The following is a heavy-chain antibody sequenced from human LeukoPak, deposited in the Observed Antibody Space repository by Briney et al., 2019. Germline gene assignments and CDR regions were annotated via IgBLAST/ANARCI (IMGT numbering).Heavy chain of an antibody. CDR3: ASGFVVVPAEAFDI. V-gene: IGHV3-30*04. CDR1: GFTXSXYA. Sequence: AASGFTXSXYAMXWVRQAPGKGLEWVXVISYDGSNKYYADSVKGRFTISRDNSKNTLYLQMNSLRAEDTAVYYCASGFVVVPAEAFDIWGQGTMVTVSS. D-gene: IGHD2-2*01. J-gene: IGHJ3*02. CDR2: ISYDGSNK.